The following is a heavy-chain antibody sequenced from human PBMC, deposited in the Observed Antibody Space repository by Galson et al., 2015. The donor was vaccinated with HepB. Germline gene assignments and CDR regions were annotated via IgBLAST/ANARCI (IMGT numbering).Heavy chain of an antibody. V-gene: IGHV3-23*01. J-gene: IGHJ3*02. Sequence: SLRLSCAASGFTFSSYAMSWVRQAPGKGLEWVSAISGSGGGTYYADSVKGRFTISRDNSKNTLYLQMNSLRAEDTAVYYCAKDQGGYCSGGSCEDAFDIWGQGTMVTVSS. CDR1: GFTFSSYA. CDR3: AKDQGGYCSGGSCEDAFDI. D-gene: IGHD2-15*01. CDR2: ISGSGGGT.